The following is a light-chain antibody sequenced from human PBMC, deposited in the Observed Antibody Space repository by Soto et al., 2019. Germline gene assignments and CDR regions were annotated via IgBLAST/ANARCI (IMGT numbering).Light chain of an antibody. CDR3: QQRTYSIT. CDR1: QSLSYY. CDR2: DAS. Sequence: EIVLTQSPATLSLSPGEGATLSCRASQSLSYYLAWYQQKPGQAPRLLIYDASHRATGIPVRFSGSGSGTDFTLTISSLEPEDFAVYYCQQRTYSITFGQGTRLEI. J-gene: IGKJ5*01. V-gene: IGKV3-11*01.